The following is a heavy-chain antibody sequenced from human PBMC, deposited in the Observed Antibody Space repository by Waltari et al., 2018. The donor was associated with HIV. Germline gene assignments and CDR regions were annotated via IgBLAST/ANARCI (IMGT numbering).Heavy chain of an antibody. Sequence: PGGSLRLSCAGSGFTFTTYAMAWVRQAPGKGPEWVSGIYGSGGRAYYSDSVRGRFTISRDDSKNTLYLQMNSLRTEDAAVYYCAKGRLTTTSFDYWGQGTLVTVSS. J-gene: IGHJ4*02. CDR1: GFTFTTYA. D-gene: IGHD4-17*01. CDR3: AKGRLTTTSFDY. CDR2: IYGSGGRA. V-gene: IGHV3-23*01.